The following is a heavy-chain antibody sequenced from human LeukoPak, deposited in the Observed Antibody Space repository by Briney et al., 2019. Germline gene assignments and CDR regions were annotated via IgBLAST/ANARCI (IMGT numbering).Heavy chain of an antibody. D-gene: IGHD1-26*01. V-gene: IGHV1-46*01. CDR3: AREVGANDY. Sequence: GASVKVSCKASGGTFSSYAISWVRQAPGQGLEWMGIINPSGGSTSYAQKFQGRVTMTRDTSTSTVYMELSSLRSEDTAVYYCAREVGANDYWGQGTLVTVSS. CDR1: GGTFSSYA. J-gene: IGHJ4*02. CDR2: INPSGGST.